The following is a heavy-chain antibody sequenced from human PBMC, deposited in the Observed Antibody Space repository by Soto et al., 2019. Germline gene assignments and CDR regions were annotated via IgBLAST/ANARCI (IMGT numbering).Heavy chain of an antibody. Sequence: PSETLSLTCAVYGGSFSGYYWSWIRQPPGKGLEWIGEINHSGSTNYNPSLKSRVTISVDTSKNQFSLKLSSVTAADTAVYYCARKMLRRQVFMDVWGQGTMVTVSS. CDR3: ARKMLRRQVFMDV. CDR2: INHSGST. CDR1: GGSFSGYY. D-gene: IGHD2-15*01. J-gene: IGHJ6*02. V-gene: IGHV4-34*01.